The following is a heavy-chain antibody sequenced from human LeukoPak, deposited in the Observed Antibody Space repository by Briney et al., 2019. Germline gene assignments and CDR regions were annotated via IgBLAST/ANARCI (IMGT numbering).Heavy chain of an antibody. CDR1: GFTFSSYG. V-gene: IGHV3-30*18. CDR2: ISYDGSNK. D-gene: IGHD6-13*01. Sequence: GGSLRLSCAASGFTFSSYGMHWVRQAPGKGLEWVAVISYDGSNKYYADSVKGRFTFSSDNSKNTLYLQMNSLRAEDTAVYYCAKDLTVAAPYYYYYGMDVWGQGTTVTVSS. CDR3: AKDLTVAAPYYYYYGMDV. J-gene: IGHJ6*02.